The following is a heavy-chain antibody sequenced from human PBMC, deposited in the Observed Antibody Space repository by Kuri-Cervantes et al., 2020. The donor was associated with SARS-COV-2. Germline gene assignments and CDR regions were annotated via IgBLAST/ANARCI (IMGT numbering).Heavy chain of an antibody. V-gene: IGHV1-69*06. D-gene: IGHD6-25*01. CDR2: IIPIFGTA. J-gene: IGHJ6*02. CDR1: GGTFSSYA. Sequence: SVKVSCKASGGTFSSYAISWVRQAPGQGLEWMGGIIPIFGTANYAQKFQGRVTITADKSTSTAYMELSSLRSEDTAVYYCASSPESGPYYYYHGMDVWGQGTTVTVSS. CDR3: ASSPESGPYYYYHGMDV.